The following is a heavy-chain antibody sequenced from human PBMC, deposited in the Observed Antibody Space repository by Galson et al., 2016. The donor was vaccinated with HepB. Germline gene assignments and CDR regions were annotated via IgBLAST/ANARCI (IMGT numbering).Heavy chain of an antibody. V-gene: IGHV1-46*01. Sequence: VKVSCKASGYTFSFYYMHWVRQAPGQGLEWMGIINPTGGNFTSYAQKFQGRVTMTRDTSKSTVYMELSSLRPEDTAVYYCARGADSGYDLGDYWGQGTLVTVSS. J-gene: IGHJ4*02. CDR2: INPTGGNFT. CDR1: GYTFSFYY. D-gene: IGHD5-12*01. CDR3: ARGADSGYDLGDY.